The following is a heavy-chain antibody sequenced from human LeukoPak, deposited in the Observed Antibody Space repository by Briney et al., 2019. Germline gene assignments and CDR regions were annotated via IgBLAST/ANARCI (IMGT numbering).Heavy chain of an antibody. V-gene: IGHV4-59*08. D-gene: IGHD6-19*01. CDR3: ARRVAGHDWYFDL. J-gene: IGHJ2*01. CDR2: IYYSGST. CDR1: GGSISSYY. Sequence: PSETLSLTCTVSGGSISSYYWSWIRQPPGKGLEWIGYIYYSGSTNYNPSLKSRVTISVDTSKNQFSLKLSSVTAADTAVYYCARRVAGHDWYFDLWGRGTLVTVSS.